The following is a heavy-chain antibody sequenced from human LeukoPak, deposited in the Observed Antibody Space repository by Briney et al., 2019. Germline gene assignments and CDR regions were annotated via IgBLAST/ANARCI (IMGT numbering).Heavy chain of an antibody. J-gene: IGHJ4*02. CDR3: ARMAMVTGLIDY. CDR2: IHYSGST. CDR1: GGSVSSIYYY. D-gene: IGHD5-18*01. Sequence: PSETLSLTCTVSGGSVSSIYYYWSWIRESPGKGLEWIGYIHYSGSTNYNPSLKSRVTMSIDTSNNQVSLKLSSVSAADTAVYYCARMAMVTGLIDYWGQGTLVTVSS. V-gene: IGHV4-61*01.